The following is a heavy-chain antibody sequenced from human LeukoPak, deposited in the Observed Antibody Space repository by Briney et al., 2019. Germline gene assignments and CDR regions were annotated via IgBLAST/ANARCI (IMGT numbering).Heavy chain of an antibody. Sequence: SETLSLTCAVSGGSIGSDNWWTWVRQPPGKGLEWIGEIYHSGSTNYNPSLKSRVTISVDKSKNQFSLKLSSVTAADTAVYYCARGVGYSSSNFDYWGQGTLVTVSS. J-gene: IGHJ4*02. D-gene: IGHD6-6*01. CDR1: GGSIGSDNW. CDR3: ARGVGYSSSNFDY. CDR2: IYHSGST. V-gene: IGHV4-4*02.